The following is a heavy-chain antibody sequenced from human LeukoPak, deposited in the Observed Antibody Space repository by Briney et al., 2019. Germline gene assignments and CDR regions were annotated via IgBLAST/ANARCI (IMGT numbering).Heavy chain of an antibody. V-gene: IGHV1-2*02. CDR2: INPNSGGT. J-gene: IGHJ4*02. Sequence: GASVKGSCKASGYTFTGYYMHWVRQVPGQALEWMGWINPNSGGTNYAQKSQGRVTMTRDTSITTAYMELSRLRSDDTAVYYCARGFSSWYLSPYYLEYCGQGTPVTVSS. D-gene: IGHD6-13*01. CDR1: GYTFTGYY. CDR3: ARGFSSWYLSPYYLEY.